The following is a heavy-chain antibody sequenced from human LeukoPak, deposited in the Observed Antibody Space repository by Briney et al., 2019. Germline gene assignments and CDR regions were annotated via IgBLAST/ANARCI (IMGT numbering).Heavy chain of an antibody. V-gene: IGHV3-53*01. CDR3: AKDSNTAMVIGGPDY. CDR2: IYSDNT. D-gene: IGHD5-18*01. J-gene: IGHJ4*02. CDR1: GFTVSSNS. Sequence: GGSLRLSCTVSGFTVSSNSMSWVRQAPGKGLEWVSFIYSDNTHYSDSVKGRFTISRDNSKNTLYLRMNSLRAEDTAVYYCAKDSNTAMVIGGPDYWGQGILVTVSS.